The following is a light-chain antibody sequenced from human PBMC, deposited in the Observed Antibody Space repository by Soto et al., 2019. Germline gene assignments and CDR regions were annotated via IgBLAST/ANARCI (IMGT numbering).Light chain of an antibody. CDR2: DVS. J-gene: IGLJ2*01. CDR3: TSYTTGSSVV. V-gene: IGLV2-14*03. CDR1: SSDIGAYNY. Sequence: QSVLTQPASVSGSPGQSITISCTGTSSDIGAYNYVSWYQHHPGKAPKLLIYDVSDRPSGISNRFSGSKSGSTASLTISGLQAEDEAEYHCTSYTTGSSVVFGGGTKLTVL.